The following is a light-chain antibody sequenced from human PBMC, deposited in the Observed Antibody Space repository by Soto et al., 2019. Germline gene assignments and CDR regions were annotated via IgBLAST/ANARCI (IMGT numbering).Light chain of an antibody. J-gene: IGLJ2*01. CDR1: SRDVGSYNL. V-gene: IGLV2-23*02. CDR2: EVT. CDR3: CSYAGPTTFVL. Sequence: QSSLTQPASVSGSPGQAITISCTGTSRDVGSYNLVSWYQQHPGKVPKLMIYEVTKRPSGVSNRFSGSKSGITASLTISGLQAEDEADYYCCSYAGPTTFVLFGGGTQLTVL.